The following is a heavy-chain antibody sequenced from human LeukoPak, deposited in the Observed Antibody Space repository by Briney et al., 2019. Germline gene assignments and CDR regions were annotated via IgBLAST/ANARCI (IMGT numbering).Heavy chain of an antibody. V-gene: IGHV4-34*01. D-gene: IGHD1-7*01. CDR2: INHSGST. CDR1: SGSFSGYY. J-gene: IGHJ5*02. CDR3: ARANWNYAWFDP. Sequence: SETLSLTCAVYSGSFSGYYWSWLRQPPGKGLEWIGEINHSGSTNYNPSLKSRVTISVDTSKNQFSLKLSSVTPADTAVYYCARANWNYAWFDPWGQGTLVTVSS.